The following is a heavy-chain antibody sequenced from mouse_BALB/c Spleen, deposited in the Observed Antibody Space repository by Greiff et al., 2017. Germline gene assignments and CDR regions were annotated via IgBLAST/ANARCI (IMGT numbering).Heavy chain of an antibody. CDR3: ARWGLRRYYAMDY. J-gene: IGHJ4*01. D-gene: IGHD2-4*01. CDR2: ISYSGST. CDR1: GYSITSDYA. V-gene: IGHV3-2*02. Sequence: DVKLVESGPGLVKPSQSLSLTCTVTGYSITSDYAWNWIRQFPGNKLEWMGYISYSGSTSYNPSLKSRISITRDTSKNQFFLQLNSVTTEDTATYYCARWGLRRYYAMDYWGQGTSVTVSS.